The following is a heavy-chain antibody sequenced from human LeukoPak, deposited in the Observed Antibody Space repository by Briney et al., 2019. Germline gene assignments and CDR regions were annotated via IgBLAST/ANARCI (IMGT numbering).Heavy chain of an antibody. Sequence: GGSLRLSCAASGFTFDDYGMSWVRQAPGKGLEWASGINWNGGSTGYADSVKGRFTISRDNAKNSLYLQMNSLRGEDTALYYCARAKDYYDSSGYYGGGAFDIWGQGTMVTVSS. D-gene: IGHD3-22*01. J-gene: IGHJ3*02. CDR3: ARAKDYYDSSGYYGGGAFDI. CDR2: INWNGGST. CDR1: GFTFDDYG. V-gene: IGHV3-20*04.